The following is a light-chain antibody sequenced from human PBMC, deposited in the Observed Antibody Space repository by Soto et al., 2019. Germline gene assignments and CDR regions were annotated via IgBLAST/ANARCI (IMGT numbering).Light chain of an antibody. J-gene: IGLJ2*01. CDR2: DVS. CDR1: SSDVGGYNY. Sequence: QSVLPQPASVSGSPGQSITISCTGTSSDVGGYNYVSWYQQHPGKAPKLMIYDVSNRPSGVSNRFSGSKSCNKASLTISGLQAEHEADYYCSSYTSSSTLVVFGGGTKLTVL. V-gene: IGLV2-14*01. CDR3: SSYTSSSTLVV.